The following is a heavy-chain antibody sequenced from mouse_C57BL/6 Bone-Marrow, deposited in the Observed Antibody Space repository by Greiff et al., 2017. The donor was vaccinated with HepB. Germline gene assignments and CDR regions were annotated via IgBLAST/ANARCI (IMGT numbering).Heavy chain of an antibody. V-gene: IGHV1-75*01. CDR2: IFPGSGST. CDR1: GYTFTDYY. Sequence: QVQLQQSGPELVKPGASVKISCKASGYTFTDYYINWVKQRPGQGLEWIGWIFPGSGSTYYNEKFKGKATLTVDKSSSTAYMLLSRLTSDDSAVYYCARRVITTGPYFDVWGTGTTVTVSS. J-gene: IGHJ1*03. D-gene: IGHD1-1*01. CDR3: ARRVITTGPYFDV.